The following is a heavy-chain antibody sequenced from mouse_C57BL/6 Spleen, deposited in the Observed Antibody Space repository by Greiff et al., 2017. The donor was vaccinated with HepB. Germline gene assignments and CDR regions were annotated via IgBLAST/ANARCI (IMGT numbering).Heavy chain of an antibody. J-gene: IGHJ3*01. V-gene: IGHV1-55*01. CDR1: GYTFTSYW. D-gene: IGHD1-1*01. Sequence: QVQLQQPGAELVKPGASVKMSCKASGYTFTSYWITWVKQRPGQGLEWIGDIYPGSGSTNYNEKFKSKATLTVDTSSSTAYMQLSSLTSEDSAVYCCASGFTTVVPIAYWDQGTLVTVSA. CDR3: ASGFTTVVPIAY. CDR2: IYPGSGST.